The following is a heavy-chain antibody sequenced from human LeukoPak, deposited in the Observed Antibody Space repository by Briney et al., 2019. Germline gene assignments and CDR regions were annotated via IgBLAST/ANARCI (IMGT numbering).Heavy chain of an antibody. CDR1: GYTFTSYD. CDR2: IHPSVGST. CDR3: ARKNTITGAVAAFGS. Sequence: SSVKVSCKASGYTFTSYDMHWVRQAPGQGLGWMGIIHPSVGSTSYAQTFQGRVTMTRDTSTSTVYMYVSSLGAGDTAVYYFARKNTITGAVAAFGSWGQGTLVTVSS. V-gene: IGHV1-46*01. D-gene: IGHD6-19*01. J-gene: IGHJ4*02.